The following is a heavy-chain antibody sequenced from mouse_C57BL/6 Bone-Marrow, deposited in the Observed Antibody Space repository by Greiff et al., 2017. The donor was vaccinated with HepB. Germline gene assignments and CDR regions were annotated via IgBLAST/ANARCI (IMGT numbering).Heavy chain of an antibody. V-gene: IGHV10-3*01. Sequence: EVQRVESGGGLVQPKGSLKLSCAASGFTFNTYAMHWVRQAPGKGLEWVARIRSKSSNYATYYADSVKDRFTISRDDSQSMLYLQKNNLKTEDTAMYYCVRTHYGSRGGVYYAMDYWGQGTSVTVSS. J-gene: IGHJ4*01. CDR1: GFTFNTYA. CDR3: VRTHYGSRGGVYYAMDY. CDR2: IRSKSSNYAT. D-gene: IGHD1-1*01.